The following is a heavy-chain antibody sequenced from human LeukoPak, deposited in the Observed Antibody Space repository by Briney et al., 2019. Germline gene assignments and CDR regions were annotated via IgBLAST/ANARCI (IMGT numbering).Heavy chain of an antibody. CDR1: GFTFSSYW. D-gene: IGHD3-22*01. J-gene: IGHJ4*02. V-gene: IGHV3-7*01. CDR3: AREPRIWKWLSNFDY. CDR2: IKQDGSEK. Sequence: GGSLRLSCAASGFTFSSYWMSWVRQAPGKGLEWVANIKQDGSEKYYVDSVKGRFTISRDNAKNSLYLQMNSLRAEDTAVYYCAREPRIWKWLSNFDYWGQGTLVTVSS.